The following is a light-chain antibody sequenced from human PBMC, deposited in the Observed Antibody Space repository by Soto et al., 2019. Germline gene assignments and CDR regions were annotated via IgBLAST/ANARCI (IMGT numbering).Light chain of an antibody. CDR2: RNN. CDR1: SSNIGSDF. Sequence: QSVLTQPPSASATPGQRVTISCSGSSSNIGSDFVFWYQQLPGTAPKLLIYRNNQRPSGVPDRFSGSKSGTSASLANSGLRSEDEADYYCAAWDHSLSGWMIGGGTKLTVL. V-gene: IGLV1-47*01. CDR3: AAWDHSLSGWM. J-gene: IGLJ3*02.